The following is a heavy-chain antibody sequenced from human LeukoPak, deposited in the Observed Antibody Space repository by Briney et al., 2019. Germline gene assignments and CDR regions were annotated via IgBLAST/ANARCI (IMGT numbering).Heavy chain of an antibody. J-gene: IGHJ4*02. CDR1: GLTFSSSW. D-gene: IGHD5-18*01. CDR3: ARDLAYSRLDY. CDR2: INPEGSEK. V-gene: IGHV3-7*01. Sequence: GGSLRLSCAVSGLTFSSSWMDWVRQAPGKGLEWVASINPEGSEKYSADSVKGRFTISRNNAKNSLYLQMDSLRVEDTAFYYCARDLAYSRLDYWGQGMLVTVSS.